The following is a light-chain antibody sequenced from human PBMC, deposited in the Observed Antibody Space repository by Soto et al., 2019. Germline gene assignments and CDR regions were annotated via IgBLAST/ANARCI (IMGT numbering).Light chain of an antibody. J-gene: IGKJ1*01. CDR2: LGS. CDR1: QSLLHSNGSNY. CDR3: MQALQTSWT. Sequence: DIVMTQSPLSLPVTPGEPASISCRSSQSLLHSNGSNYLDWYLQNPGQSPQLLIYLGSNRASGVPDRFSGSGSGTDFTLKIGRVEAEDVGVYYCMQALQTSWTFGQGTKVDIK. V-gene: IGKV2-28*01.